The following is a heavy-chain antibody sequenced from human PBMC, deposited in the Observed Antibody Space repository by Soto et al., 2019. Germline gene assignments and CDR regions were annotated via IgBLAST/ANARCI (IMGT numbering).Heavy chain of an antibody. CDR1: GGSISSGGYY. CDR2: IYYSGST. J-gene: IGHJ6*02. D-gene: IGHD1-1*01. Sequence: SETLSLTCTVSGGSISSGGYYWSWIRQHPGKGLECIGYIYYSGSTYYNPSLKSRVTISVDTSKNQFSLTLSSVPAADTAVYYCARVRRYNYYHYGMDVWGQRTTVTVSS. V-gene: IGHV4-31*03. CDR3: ARVRRYNYYHYGMDV.